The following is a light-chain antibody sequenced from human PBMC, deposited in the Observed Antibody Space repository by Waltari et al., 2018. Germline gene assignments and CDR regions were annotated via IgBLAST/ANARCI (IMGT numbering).Light chain of an antibody. Sequence: EIVLTQSPATLSLSPGERATVSCRASQSVGRHLAWYQPKPGQAPRLLSYDASDRAADTPARFSGSGSGTDFTLTISSLEPEDFVVYYCQQRSTWPSVTFGGGTKVEIK. CDR3: QQRSTWPSVT. J-gene: IGKJ4*01. CDR2: DAS. V-gene: IGKV3-11*01. CDR1: QSVGRH.